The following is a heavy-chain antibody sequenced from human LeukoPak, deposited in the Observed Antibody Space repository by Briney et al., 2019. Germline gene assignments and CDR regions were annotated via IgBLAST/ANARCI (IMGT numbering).Heavy chain of an antibody. CDR1: GFTFSSYW. D-gene: IGHD3-22*01. CDR2: INRNGSTT. V-gene: IGHV3-74*03. Sequence: GGSLRLSCAASGFTFSSYWMHWVRQAPGKGLVWVSRINRNGSTTTYADSVKGRSTVSRDNAKNTLNLQMNSLRAEDTAVYYCARGGDYYDSSGYLWRPAEIDYWGQGTLVTVSS. J-gene: IGHJ4*02. CDR3: ARGGDYYDSSGYLWRPAEIDY.